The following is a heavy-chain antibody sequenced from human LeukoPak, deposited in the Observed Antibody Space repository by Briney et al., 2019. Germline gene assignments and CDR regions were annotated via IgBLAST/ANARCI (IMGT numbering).Heavy chain of an antibody. Sequence: QTGGSLRLSCAASGFTFSSYDMHWVRQAPGLGPEWVAVISYDGGDKYYADSVKGRFTISRDNFKNTLYLQMNGLRAEDTALYSCAKSNVIRGFVVEEGFDPWGQGTLVTVS. CDR1: GFTFSSYD. CDR3: AKSNVIRGFVVEEGFDP. V-gene: IGHV3-30*18. D-gene: IGHD3-10*01. CDR2: ISYDGGDK. J-gene: IGHJ5*02.